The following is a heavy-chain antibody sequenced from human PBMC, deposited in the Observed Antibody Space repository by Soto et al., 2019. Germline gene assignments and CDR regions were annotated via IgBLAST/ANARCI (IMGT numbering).Heavy chain of an antibody. J-gene: IGHJ4*02. Sequence: GGSLRLSCAASGFTFSTYWMYWVRQAPGKGLVWVSRTNSDGSDTSYADSVKGRFTISRDNARNTLYLQMNSLRAEDTAVYYCARDRGWSLFDYWGQGTLVTVSS. CDR3: ARDRGWSLFDY. CDR1: GFTFSTYW. D-gene: IGHD6-19*01. V-gene: IGHV3-74*01. CDR2: TNSDGSDT.